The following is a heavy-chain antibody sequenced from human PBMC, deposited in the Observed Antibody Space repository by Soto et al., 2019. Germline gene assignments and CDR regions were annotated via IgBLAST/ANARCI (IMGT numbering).Heavy chain of an antibody. D-gene: IGHD2-21*02. Sequence: SETLSLTCTVSSGSINNYYWSWIRQPPGKGPEWIGYIYYSGSTNYNPSLKSRVTISVDTSKNQFSLKLSSVTAADTAVYYCARAVVTATSNWFDPWGQGTLVTVSS. CDR1: SGSINNYY. CDR3: ARAVVTATSNWFDP. V-gene: IGHV4-59*01. CDR2: IYYSGST. J-gene: IGHJ5*02.